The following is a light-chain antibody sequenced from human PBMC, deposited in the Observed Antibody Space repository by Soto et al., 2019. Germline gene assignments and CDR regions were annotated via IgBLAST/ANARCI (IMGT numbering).Light chain of an antibody. J-gene: IGKJ1*01. CDR3: QQYNNWPRGT. CDR1: QSVSSN. CDR2: GAS. Sequence: EIVMTQSPATLSVSPGERATLSCRASQSVSSNLAWYHQKPGHAPRLLIYGASTRATGIPARFSGSGSGTEFTLTISSLQSEDFAVYYCQQYNNWPRGTFGQGTKVEIK. V-gene: IGKV3-15*01.